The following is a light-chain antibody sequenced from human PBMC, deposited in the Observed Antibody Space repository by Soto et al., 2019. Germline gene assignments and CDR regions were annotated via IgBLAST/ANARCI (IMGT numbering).Light chain of an antibody. Sequence: QSVLTQPASVSGSPGQSITISCTGTSSDVGAYYSVSWYQHHPGKAPKLIIYGVTNRPSGVSHRFSGSKSGNAASLTISGLQADDEDYYRYSSDTSGTSHYVFGAGTKLTVL. V-gene: IGLV2-14*01. CDR3: SSDTSGTSHYV. J-gene: IGLJ1*01. CDR2: GVT. CDR1: SSDVGAYYS.